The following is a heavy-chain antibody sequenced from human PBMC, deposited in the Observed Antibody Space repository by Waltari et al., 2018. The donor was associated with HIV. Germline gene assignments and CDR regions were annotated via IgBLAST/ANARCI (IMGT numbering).Heavy chain of an antibody. D-gene: IGHD6-19*01. Sequence: QVQLQQWGAGLLKPSETLSLTCAVYGGSFSGYYWSWIRQPPGKGLEWIGEINHSGSTNYNPSPKSRVTISVDTSKNQFSLKLSSVTAADTAVYYCASQGIAVGRYYYYGMDVWGQGTTVTVSS. V-gene: IGHV4-34*01. CDR1: GGSFSGYY. J-gene: IGHJ6*02. CDR2: INHSGST. CDR3: ASQGIAVGRYYYYGMDV.